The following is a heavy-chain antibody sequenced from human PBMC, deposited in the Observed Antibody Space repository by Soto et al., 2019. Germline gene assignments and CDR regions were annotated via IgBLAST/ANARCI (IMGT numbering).Heavy chain of an antibody. CDR1: GGTFSSYA. CDR2: IIPIFGTA. CDR3: ARDRRYYDFWSGYRYDAFDI. V-gene: IGHV1-69*13. Sequence: ASVKVSCKASGGTFSSYAISWVRQAPGQGLEWMGGIIPIFGTANYAQKFQGRVTITADESTSTAYMELSSLRSEDTAVYYCARDRRYYDFWSGYRYDAFDIWGQGTMVTVSS. D-gene: IGHD3-3*01. J-gene: IGHJ3*02.